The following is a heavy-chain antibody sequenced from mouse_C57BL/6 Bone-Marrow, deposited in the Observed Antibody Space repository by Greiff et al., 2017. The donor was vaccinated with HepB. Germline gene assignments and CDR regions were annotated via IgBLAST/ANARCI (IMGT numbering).Heavy chain of an antibody. CDR1: GFNFTDDY. Sequence: VQLQQPGAELVRPGASVKLSCTASGFNFTDDYMHWVKQRPEQGLEWIGWIDPENGDTEYATKFQGKATITADTSSNTAYLQLSSLTSEDSAVYCCSKDGYYGGFAYWGQGTLVTVSA. V-gene: IGHV14-4*01. CDR3: SKDGYYGGFAY. CDR2: IDPENGDT. J-gene: IGHJ3*01. D-gene: IGHD2-3*01.